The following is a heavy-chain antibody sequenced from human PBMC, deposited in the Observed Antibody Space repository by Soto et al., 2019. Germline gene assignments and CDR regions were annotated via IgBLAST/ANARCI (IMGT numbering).Heavy chain of an antibody. CDR3: ARDLGLSDILTGPSPDNWFDP. CDR2: IYYSGST. V-gene: IGHV4-59*01. Sequence: SETLSLTCTVSGGSISSYYWSWIRQPPGKGLEWIGYIYYSGSTNYNPSLKSRVTISVDTSKNQFSLKLSSVTAADTAVYYCARDLGLSDILTGPSPDNWFDPWGQGTLVTVSS. CDR1: GGSISSYY. J-gene: IGHJ5*02. D-gene: IGHD3-9*01.